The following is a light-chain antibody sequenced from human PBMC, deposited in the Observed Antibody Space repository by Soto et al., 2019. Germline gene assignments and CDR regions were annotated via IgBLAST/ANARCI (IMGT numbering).Light chain of an antibody. J-gene: IGLJ6*01. CDR2: EVS. Sequence: QSALTQPASVSGSPGQSITISCTGSSSDIGAYNSVSWYQQHPGKAPKLMIYEVSNRPSGVSNRFSASKSGNTASLTISGLHADDEADYYCSSRTPSNPHVFRTGTKLTLL. V-gene: IGLV2-14*01. CDR1: SSDIGAYNS. CDR3: SSRTPSNPHV.